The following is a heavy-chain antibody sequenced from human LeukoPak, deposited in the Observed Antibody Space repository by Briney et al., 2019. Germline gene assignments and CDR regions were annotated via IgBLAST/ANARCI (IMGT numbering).Heavy chain of an antibody. V-gene: IGHV4-4*07. J-gene: IGHJ6*03. Sequence: SETLSLTCTVSGVSISSYYWSWIRQPAGKGLEWIGRTYTSGSTNYNPSLKSRVTMSVDTSKNQFSLKLSSVAAADTAVYYCARAARTGNYYYYMDVWGKGTTVTISS. D-gene: IGHD3-10*01. CDR2: TYTSGST. CDR1: GVSISSYY. CDR3: ARAARTGNYYYYMDV.